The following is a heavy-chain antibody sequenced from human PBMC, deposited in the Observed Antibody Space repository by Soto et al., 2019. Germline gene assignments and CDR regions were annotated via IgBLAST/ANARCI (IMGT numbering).Heavy chain of an antibody. CDR1: GYPFTTYY. Sequence: HVQLVQSGTEVKKPGASVRVSCMVSGYPFTTYYIHWVRQAPGQGLELMGWIDPRGGGTVYGQKFQGRVTMTRDTSISTVYMDLSGLTSDDTALYYCATDDYGIFPYWGQGSLVTVSS. CDR3: ATDDYGIFPY. V-gene: IGHV1-2*02. J-gene: IGHJ4*02. CDR2: IDPRGGGT. D-gene: IGHD3-10*01.